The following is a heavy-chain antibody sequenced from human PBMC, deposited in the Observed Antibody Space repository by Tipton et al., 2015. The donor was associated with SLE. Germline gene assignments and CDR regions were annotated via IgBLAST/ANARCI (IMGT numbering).Heavy chain of an antibody. J-gene: IGHJ4*02. CDR1: GGSISSSSYY. V-gene: IGHV4-39*07. Sequence: TLSLTCTVSGGSISSSSYYWGWIRQPPGKGLEGIGSIYYSGSTYYNPSLKRRVTISVDTSKNQFSLNLSSVTAADTAVYYCASGWIQLWLDYWGQGTLVTVAS. D-gene: IGHD5-18*01. CDR3: ASGWIQLWLDY. CDR2: IYYSGST.